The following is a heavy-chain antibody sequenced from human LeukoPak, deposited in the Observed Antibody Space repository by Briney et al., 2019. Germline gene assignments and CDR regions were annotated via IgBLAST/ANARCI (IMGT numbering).Heavy chain of an antibody. Sequence: GASVKVSCKASGYTFTSYDINWVRQATGQGLEWMGWMNPNSGNTGYAQKFQGRVTMTRNTSISTAYMELSSLRSEDTAVYYCAREDSSGWSIDYWGQGTLVTVSS. CDR1: GYTFTSYD. CDR2: MNPNSGNT. V-gene: IGHV1-8*01. J-gene: IGHJ4*02. CDR3: AREDSSGWSIDY. D-gene: IGHD6-19*01.